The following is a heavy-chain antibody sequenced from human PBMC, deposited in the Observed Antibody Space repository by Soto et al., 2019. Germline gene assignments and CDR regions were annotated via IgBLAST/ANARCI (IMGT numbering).Heavy chain of an antibody. CDR3: AKDRTSTTAHPRFDP. V-gene: IGHV3-23*01. CDR1: GFTFSNFA. CDR2: ISGSGGST. J-gene: IGHJ5*02. D-gene: IGHD1-7*01. Sequence: EVQLLESGGGLIQPGGSLRLSCAASGFTFSNFAMSWVRQAPGKGLEWVSVISGSGGSTYYADSVKGRFTISRDNSKNTLYLQMNSVRAEDPAVYYCAKDRTSTTAHPRFDPCGQGPLVTVSS.